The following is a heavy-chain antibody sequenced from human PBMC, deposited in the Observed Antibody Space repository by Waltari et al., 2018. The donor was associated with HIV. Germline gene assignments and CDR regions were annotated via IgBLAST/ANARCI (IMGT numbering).Heavy chain of an antibody. J-gene: IGHJ6*02. CDR1: GYSFTSYW. Sequence: EVQLVQSGAEVKKPGESLKISCKGSGYSFTSYWIGWVRQMPGKGLEWMGIIYPGDSDTRYSPSFQGQVTISADKSISTAYLQWSSLKASDTAMYYCARLGLLGLDYYGSGRLSHGMDVWGQGTTVTVSS. D-gene: IGHD3-10*01. CDR2: IYPGDSDT. CDR3: ARLGLLGLDYYGSGRLSHGMDV. V-gene: IGHV5-51*01.